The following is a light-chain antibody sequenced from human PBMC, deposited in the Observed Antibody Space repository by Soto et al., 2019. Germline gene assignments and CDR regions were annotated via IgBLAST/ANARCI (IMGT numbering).Light chain of an antibody. Sequence: EVVMTQSPATLSLSPGERATLSCRASQSVSSDLAWYQQRPGQAPRPLIFGASTRATGIPDRFSGSGSGTDFTLTISRLEPEDFAVYYCQHYGSSPSTFGQGTKVDIK. CDR2: GAS. CDR3: QHYGSSPST. CDR1: QSVSSD. J-gene: IGKJ1*01. V-gene: IGKV3-20*01.